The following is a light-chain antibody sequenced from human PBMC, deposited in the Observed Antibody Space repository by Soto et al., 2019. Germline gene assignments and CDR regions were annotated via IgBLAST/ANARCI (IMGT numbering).Light chain of an antibody. CDR2: DSF. J-gene: IGKJ2*01. CDR3: QQYGSSPYT. V-gene: IGKV3D-20*01. Sequence: EVVLTQSPATLSLSPGESATLSCRASQHVPNGQLAWYHQRKPGLPPRLLIHDSFNRATGISDRFRGSGYGTDFTLTIDSLETEDFAVYYCQQYGSSPYTFGLGTKLEIK. CDR1: QHVPNGQ.